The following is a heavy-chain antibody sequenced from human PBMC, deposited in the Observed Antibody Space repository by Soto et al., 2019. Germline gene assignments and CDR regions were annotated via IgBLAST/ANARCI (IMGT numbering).Heavy chain of an antibody. J-gene: IGHJ5*02. CDR3: ARLLLSRVDFDP. CDR1: GYSFTSYW. D-gene: IGHD3-16*02. Sequence: ASLKVSWKGSGYSFTSYWISWVRQMPGKGLEWMGRIDPSDSYTNYSPSFQGHVTISADKSISTAYLQWSSLKASDTAMYYCARLLLSRVDFDPWGQGTLVTVSS. V-gene: IGHV5-10-1*01. CDR2: IDPSDSYT.